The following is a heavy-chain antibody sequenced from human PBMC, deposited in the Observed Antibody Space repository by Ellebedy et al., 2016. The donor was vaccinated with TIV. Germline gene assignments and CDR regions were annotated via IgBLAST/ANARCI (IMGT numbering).Heavy chain of an antibody. V-gene: IGHV3-33*01. CDR1: GFTFSSYG. J-gene: IGHJ4*02. CDR3: ARDDEYRFDY. D-gene: IGHD2/OR15-2a*01. CDR2: IWYDGSNE. Sequence: GESLKISCEASGFTFSSYGMYWVRQAPGKGLEWVAIIWYDGSNEYYADSVKGRFTISRDNSKNTLYLQMNSLRAEDSAVYYCARDDEYRFDYWGQGALVTVSS.